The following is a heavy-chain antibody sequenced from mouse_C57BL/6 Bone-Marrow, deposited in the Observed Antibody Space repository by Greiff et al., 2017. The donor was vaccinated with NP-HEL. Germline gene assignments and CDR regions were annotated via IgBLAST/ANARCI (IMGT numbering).Heavy chain of an antibody. CDR3: ARGYYSFAY. CDR1: GFTFSDYY. J-gene: IGHJ3*01. D-gene: IGHD2-3*01. Sequence: EVKLMESEGGLVQPGSSMKLSCTASGFTFSDYYMAWVRQVPEKGLEWVANINYDGSSTYYLDSLKSRFIISRDNAKNILYLQMSSLKSEDTATDYCARGYYSFAYWGQGTLVTVSA. CDR2: INYDGSST. V-gene: IGHV5-16*01.